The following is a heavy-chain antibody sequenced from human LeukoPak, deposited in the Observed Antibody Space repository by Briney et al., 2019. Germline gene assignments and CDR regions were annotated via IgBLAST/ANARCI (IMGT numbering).Heavy chain of an antibody. CDR3: AKVSSGWHYYYYYMDV. CDR2: IYSGGST. D-gene: IGHD6-19*01. V-gene: IGHV3-66*01. Sequence: PGGSLRLSCAASGFTVSSNYMSWVRQAPGKGLEWVSVIYSGGSTYYADSVKGRFTISRDNSKNTLYLQMNSLRAEDTAVYYCAKVSSGWHYYYYYMDVWGKGTTVTVSS. J-gene: IGHJ6*03. CDR1: GFTVSSNY.